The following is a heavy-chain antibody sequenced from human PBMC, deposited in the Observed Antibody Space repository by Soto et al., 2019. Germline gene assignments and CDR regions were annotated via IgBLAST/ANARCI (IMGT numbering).Heavy chain of an antibody. CDR2: INHSGST. CDR3: ARGIAVAGTGRTNYPIDY. Sequence: SETLSLTCAVYGGPFSGYYWSWIRQPPGKGLEWIGEINHSGSTNYNPSLKSRVTISVDTSKNQFSLKLSSVTAADTAVYYCARGIAVAGTGRTNYPIDYWGQGTLVTVSS. D-gene: IGHD6-19*01. CDR1: GGPFSGYY. J-gene: IGHJ4*02. V-gene: IGHV4-34*01.